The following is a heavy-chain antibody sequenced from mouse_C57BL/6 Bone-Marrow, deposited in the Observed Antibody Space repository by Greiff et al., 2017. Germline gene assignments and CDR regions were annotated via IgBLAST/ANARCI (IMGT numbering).Heavy chain of an antibody. J-gene: IGHJ3*01. D-gene: IGHD2-4*01. V-gene: IGHV5-9-1*02. CDR3: TREGVFYYDYDEGFAY. Sequence: EVHLVESGEGLVKPGGSLKLSCAASGFTFSSYAMSWVRQTPEKRLEWVAYISSGGDYIDYADTVKGRFPISRANARNTLYLKMSSLKSEDTAMYYCTREGVFYYDYDEGFAYWGQGTLVTVSA. CDR1: GFTFSSYA. CDR2: ISSGGDYI.